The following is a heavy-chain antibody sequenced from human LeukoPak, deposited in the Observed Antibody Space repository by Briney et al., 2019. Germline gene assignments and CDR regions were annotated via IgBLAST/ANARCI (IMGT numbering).Heavy chain of an antibody. CDR1: GGTFIIYA. V-gene: IGHV1-69*06. D-gene: IGHD3-10*01. CDR3: ARFYGSGSYYQLDY. Sequence: EASVTVSFKGSGGTFIIYAISWVGQAPGQGGEGMGGIIPMFGTANYAQKFQCRVTITAHKSTSTAYMELSSLRSEDTAVYYCARFYGSGSYYQLDYWGQGTLVTVSS. CDR2: IIPMFGTA. J-gene: IGHJ4*02.